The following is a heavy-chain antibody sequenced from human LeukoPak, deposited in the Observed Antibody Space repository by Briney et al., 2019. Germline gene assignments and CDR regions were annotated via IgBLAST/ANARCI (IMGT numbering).Heavy chain of an antibody. CDR1: GFTFDDYG. CDR2: INWNGGST. Sequence: SGGSLRLSCAASGFTFDDYGMSWVRQAPGKGLEWVSGINWNGGSTGYADSVKGRFTISRDNAKNSLYLQMNSLRAEDTALYYCARSLRFLEWLFSGFGYWGQGTLVTVSS. J-gene: IGHJ4*02. CDR3: ARSLRFLEWLFSGFGY. V-gene: IGHV3-20*04. D-gene: IGHD3-3*01.